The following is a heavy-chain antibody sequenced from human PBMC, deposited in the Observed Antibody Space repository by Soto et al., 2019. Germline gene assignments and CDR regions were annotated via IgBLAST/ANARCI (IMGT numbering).Heavy chain of an antibody. Sequence: QVQLVESGGGVVQPGRSLRLSCAASGFTFSSYGMHWVRQAPGKGLEWVAVISYDGSNKYYADSVKGRFTISRDNSKNTLYLQMNSLRSEDTAVYYFASPQYYDSSGHLDYWGQGTMVTVSS. J-gene: IGHJ4*02. CDR3: ASPQYYDSSGHLDY. V-gene: IGHV3-30*03. D-gene: IGHD3-22*01. CDR2: ISYDGSNK. CDR1: GFTFSSYG.